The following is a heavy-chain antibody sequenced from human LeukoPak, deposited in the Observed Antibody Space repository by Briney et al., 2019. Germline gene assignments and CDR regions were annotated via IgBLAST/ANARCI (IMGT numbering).Heavy chain of an antibody. CDR3: AVGYNYGYLDY. D-gene: IGHD5-18*01. CDR1: GASISSYY. CDR2: IYYSGST. Sequence: SETLSLTCTVSGASISSYYWSWIRQPPGKGLEWIGYIYYSGSTKYNPSLKSRVTTSLDTSKNQFSLKLSSVTAVDTAVYYCAVGYNYGYLDYWGQGTLVTVSS. V-gene: IGHV4-59*01. J-gene: IGHJ4*02.